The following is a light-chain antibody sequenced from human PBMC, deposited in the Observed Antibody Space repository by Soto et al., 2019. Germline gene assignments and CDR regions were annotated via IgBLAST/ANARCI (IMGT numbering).Light chain of an antibody. V-gene: IGKV3-20*01. Sequence: EIVLTQSPGTLSLSPGERATLSCRASQSVNSNYLAWYQQKPGQTPRLLIYGASSRATGIPDRFSGSGSGTDSTLPISRLEPEDFPVYYWQHYDTSLFAFGPGTKVDIQ. CDR2: GAS. CDR1: QSVNSNY. CDR3: QHYDTSLFA. J-gene: IGKJ3*01.